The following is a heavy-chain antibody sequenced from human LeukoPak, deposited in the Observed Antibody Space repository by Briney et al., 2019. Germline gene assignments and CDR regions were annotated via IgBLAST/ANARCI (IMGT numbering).Heavy chain of an antibody. V-gene: IGHV3-21*05. CDR2: IRSSGTYA. D-gene: IGHD3-10*01. CDR3: ARDLYDSGSYGFDY. CDR1: GFTFSSYA. Sequence: GGSLRLSCAASGFTFSSYAMSWVRQAPGKGLEWVSYIRSSGTYANYADSVKGRFTISRDNAKKLLYLQMNSLRPEDTAVYYCARDLYDSGSYGFDYWGQGTLVTVSS. J-gene: IGHJ4*02.